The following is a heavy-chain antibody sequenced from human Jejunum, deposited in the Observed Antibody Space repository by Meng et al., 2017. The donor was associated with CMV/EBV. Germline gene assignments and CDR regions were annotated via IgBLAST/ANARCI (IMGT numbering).Heavy chain of an antibody. Sequence: QVQSQESGPGLVKPSQTLSLTCTVSGGSISSGDYYWSWIRQPPGKGLEWIGCIYYSGSTYYNLSLKGRVTISVDTSKNQFSLNLSSVTAADTAVYYCARGQRSYSGSYPEWFDPWGQGTLVTVSS. CDR2: IYYSGST. D-gene: IGHD1-26*01. CDR3: ARGQRSYSGSYPEWFDP. CDR1: GGSISSGDYY. J-gene: IGHJ5*02. V-gene: IGHV4-30-4*01.